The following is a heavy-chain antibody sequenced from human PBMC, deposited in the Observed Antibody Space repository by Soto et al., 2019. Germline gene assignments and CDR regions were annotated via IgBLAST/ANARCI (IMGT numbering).Heavy chain of an antibody. CDR1: GFPFSSYS. V-gene: IGHV3-48*01. J-gene: IGHJ6*02. CDR3: ARDQQGSITMDV. D-gene: IGHD3-10*01. CDR2: ISSSRRAI. Sequence: EVQLVESGGGLVQPGGSLRLSCAASGFPFSSYSMNWVRQAPGKGLEWVSYISSSRRAIYNANSVRGRFTISRDNAKNSLYLQMNSLSAEDTAVYYCARDQQGSITMDVWGQGTTVTVSS.